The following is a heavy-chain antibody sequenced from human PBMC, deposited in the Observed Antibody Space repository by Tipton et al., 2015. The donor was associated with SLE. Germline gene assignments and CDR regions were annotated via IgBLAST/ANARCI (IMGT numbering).Heavy chain of an antibody. CDR3: ATSPAVDFFDF. D-gene: IGHD5-12*01. CDR2: TYYTGSL. Sequence: TLSLTCTVSSGPLSDSNRYWGWPRQAPGKGLEWIATTYYTGSLYFNPSLKSRVPISVDTSRDQFSLQMTSETAADTALYYCATSPAVDFFDFRGPGTMVTVSS. J-gene: IGHJ3*01. V-gene: IGHV4-39*07. CDR1: SGPLSDSNRY.